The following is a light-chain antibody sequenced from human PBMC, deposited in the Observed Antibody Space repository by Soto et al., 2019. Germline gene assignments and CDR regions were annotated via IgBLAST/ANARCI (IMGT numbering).Light chain of an antibody. Sequence: QCVLTQPPSASGTPGQRVTISCSGSNYNIGSNTVNWFQQLPGTAPKLLIYTNNQRPSGVPDRFSGSKSGTSASLAVSGLQSEDEADYYCAAWDDSLNGYVFGTGTKLTVL. V-gene: IGLV1-44*01. CDR2: TNN. CDR1: NYNIGSNT. CDR3: AAWDDSLNGYV. J-gene: IGLJ1*01.